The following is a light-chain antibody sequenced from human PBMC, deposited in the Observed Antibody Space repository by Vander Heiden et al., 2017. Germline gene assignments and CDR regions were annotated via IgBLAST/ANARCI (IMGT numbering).Light chain of an antibody. CDR2: GAS. CDR3: QQYNNWPPLT. CDR1: QSVSSN. V-gene: IGKV3-15*01. Sequence: EIMNTQSPATLSVSPGERATLSCRASQSVSSNLAWYQQKPGQAPRLLIYGASTRATGIPARFSGSGSGTEFTLTISSLQSEDFAVYYCQQYNNWPPLTFGGGTKVEIK. J-gene: IGKJ4*01.